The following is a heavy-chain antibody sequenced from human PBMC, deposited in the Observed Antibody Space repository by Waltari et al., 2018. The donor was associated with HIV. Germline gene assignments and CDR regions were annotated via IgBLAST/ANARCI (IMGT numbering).Heavy chain of an antibody. CDR3: ARDPAGGSGTSLGY. J-gene: IGHJ4*02. D-gene: IGHD3-10*01. V-gene: IGHV3-30*04. CDR2: ISYDGSNK. CDR1: GFTVGSYA. Sequence: QVQLVESGGAVVQPGRSLRLSCAASGFTVGSYAMHWVRQAPGKGLEWVAVISYDGSNKYYADSVKGRFTISRDNSKNTLYLQMNSLRAEDTAVYYCARDPAGGSGTSLGYWGQGALVTVSS.